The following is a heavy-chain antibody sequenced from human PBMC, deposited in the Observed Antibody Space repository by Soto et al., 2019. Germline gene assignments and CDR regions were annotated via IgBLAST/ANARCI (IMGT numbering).Heavy chain of an antibody. J-gene: IGHJ4*02. D-gene: IGHD6-19*01. Sequence: SETLSLTCTVSDDSFRGAEYYWSWIRQPSGKGPEWIGYTYYNGDTKYNPALRSRVTMSEDTSKNQFSLRLSSVTAADTAVYFCARGPAYIDGWRTFDLWGRGILVTVSS. CDR3: ARGPAYIDGWRTFDL. V-gene: IGHV4-61*08. CDR2: TYYNGDT. CDR1: DDSFRGAEYY.